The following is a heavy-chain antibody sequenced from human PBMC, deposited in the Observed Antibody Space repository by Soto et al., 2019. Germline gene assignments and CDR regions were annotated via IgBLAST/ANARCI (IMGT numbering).Heavy chain of an antibody. CDR2: IHSGGTT. Sequence: EVQLVESGGDLVQPGGSLRLSCAVSGFTVSNNYMSWVRQAPGMGLEWVSIIHSGGTTLYADFVKGRFTISRDDSKNILYLQMNSLRAEDTAVYYCARAPTITTIFDYWGQGALVAVSS. J-gene: IGHJ4*02. D-gene: IGHD5-12*01. V-gene: IGHV3-66*01. CDR1: GFTVSNNY. CDR3: ARAPTITTIFDY.